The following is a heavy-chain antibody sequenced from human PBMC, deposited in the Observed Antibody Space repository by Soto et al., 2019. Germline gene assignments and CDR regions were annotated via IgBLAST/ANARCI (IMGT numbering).Heavy chain of an antibody. D-gene: IGHD5-12*01. CDR2: IGTAGDP. Sequence: AGSVILSCAASCITLSRYHMHLVPQAPGKGLEWVSAIGTAGDPYYPGSVKGRFTISRENAKNSLYLQMNSLRAGETAVYYCARGSLDGYTFPSAFDIWGQGTMVTVSS. V-gene: IGHV3-13*05. J-gene: IGHJ3*02. CDR1: CITLSRYH. CDR3: ARGSLDGYTFPSAFDI.